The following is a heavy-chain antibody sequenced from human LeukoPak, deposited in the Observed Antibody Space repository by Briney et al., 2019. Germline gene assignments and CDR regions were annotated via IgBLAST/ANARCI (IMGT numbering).Heavy chain of an antibody. CDR2: IYYSGST. D-gene: IGHD3-22*01. J-gene: IGHJ4*02. CDR3: ARRKWLLPDFDY. CDR1: GGSISSYY. V-gene: IGHV4-59*08. Sequence: SETLSLTCTVSGGSISSYYWSWIRQPPGKGLEWIGYIYYSGSTNYNPSLKSRVTISVDTSKNQFSLKLSSVTAADTAVYYCARRKWLLPDFDYWGQGTLVTVSS.